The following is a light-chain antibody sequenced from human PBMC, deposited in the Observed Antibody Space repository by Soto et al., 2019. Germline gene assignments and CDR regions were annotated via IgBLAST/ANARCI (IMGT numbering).Light chain of an antibody. Sequence: EIVMTQSPATLSVSPGERATLSCRASQSVSSKLAWYQQKPGQAPRVLIHGASTRATGIPARFSGSGSVTEFTLTISSLQSEDFAVYYCQHYNDWPPTWTLGQGTKV. V-gene: IGKV3-15*01. CDR1: QSVSSK. CDR3: QHYNDWPPTWT. J-gene: IGKJ1*01. CDR2: GAS.